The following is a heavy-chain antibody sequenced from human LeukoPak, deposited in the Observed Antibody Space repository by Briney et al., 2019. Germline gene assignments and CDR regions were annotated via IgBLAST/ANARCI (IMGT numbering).Heavy chain of an antibody. CDR2: INPNSGGT. Sequence: EASVKVSCKASGYTFTGNYMHWVRQAPGQGLEWMGWINPNSGGTKYTQKFQGRVTLTRGTSISTAYMDLSRLRFDDTAVYFCARVGGDSGRGWDPADYWGQGTLVTVSS. CDR3: ARVGGDSGRGWDPADY. V-gene: IGHV1-2*02. J-gene: IGHJ4*02. D-gene: IGHD4-17*01. CDR1: GYTFTGNY.